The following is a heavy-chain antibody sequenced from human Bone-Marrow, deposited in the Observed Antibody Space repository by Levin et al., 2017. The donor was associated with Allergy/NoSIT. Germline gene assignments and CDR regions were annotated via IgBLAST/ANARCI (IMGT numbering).Heavy chain of an antibody. J-gene: IGHJ6*02. V-gene: IGHV4-30-4*01. CDR2: IYKRGTT. CDR1: GDSMTSDDYY. CDR3: ARGHHRSKRDYYYDMDV. Sequence: SETLSLTCSVSGDSMTSDDYYWTWLRQPPGKALEWIGYIYKRGTTYYNPSLRSRVVISTDRTKSQFSLNVKSVPAADTAVYFCARGHHRSKRDYYYDMDVWGQGTTVIVSS.